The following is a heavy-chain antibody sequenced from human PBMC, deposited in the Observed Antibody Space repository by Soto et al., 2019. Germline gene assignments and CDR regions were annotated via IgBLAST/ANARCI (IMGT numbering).Heavy chain of an antibody. CDR3: ACNSDRGY. D-gene: IGHD3-10*01. CDR1: GFSVSSNY. CDR2: IYSGGGT. J-gene: IGHJ4*02. V-gene: IGHV3-66*01. Sequence: EVPLVESGGGLVQPGGSLRLSCAASGFSVSSNYMSWVRQAPGKGLEWVSVIYSGGGTYYADSVKGRFTISRDNSMNPLYLHMTSLRAEDTAVYYCACNSDRGYWGQGTLVTVPS.